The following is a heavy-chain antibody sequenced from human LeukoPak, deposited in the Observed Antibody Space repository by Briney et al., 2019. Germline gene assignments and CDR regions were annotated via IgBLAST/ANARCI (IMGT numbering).Heavy chain of an antibody. CDR1: GGSFSGYY. CDR3: ARGVITYYDFWSGYYLCYFDY. J-gene: IGHJ4*02. CDR2: INHSGST. D-gene: IGHD3-3*01. Sequence: SETLSLTCAVYGGSFSGYYWSWIRQPPGKGLEWIGEINHSGSTNYNPSLKSRVTISVDTSKNQFSLKLSSVTAADTAVYYCARGVITYYDFWSGYYLCYFDYWGQGTLVTVSS. V-gene: IGHV4-34*01.